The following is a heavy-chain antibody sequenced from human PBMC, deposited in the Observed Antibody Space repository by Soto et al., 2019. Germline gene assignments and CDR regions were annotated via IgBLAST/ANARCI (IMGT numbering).Heavy chain of an antibody. V-gene: IGHV1-69*01. CDR1: GGTFSSYA. J-gene: IGHJ6*02. Sequence: QVQLVQSGAEVKKPGSSVKVSCKASGGTFSSYAISWVRQAPGQGLEWMGGIIPIFGTANYAQKFQGRVTITADDSTSTAYMELISLRSEDTAVYYCAREGMSEQGWYYGMDVWGQGTTVTVSS. CDR3: AREGMSEQGWYYGMDV. CDR2: IIPIFGTA.